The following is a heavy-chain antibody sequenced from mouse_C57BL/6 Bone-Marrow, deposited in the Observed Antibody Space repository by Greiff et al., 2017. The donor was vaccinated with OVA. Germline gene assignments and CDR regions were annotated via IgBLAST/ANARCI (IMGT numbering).Heavy chain of an antibody. CDR3: ARSGPRRGFAY. CDR1: GYTFTSYG. CDR2: IYPRSGNT. J-gene: IGHJ3*01. D-gene: IGHD3-1*01. V-gene: IGHV1-81*01. Sequence: VKLVESGAELARPGASVKLSCKASGYTFTSYGISWVKQRTGQGLEWIGEIYPRSGNTYYNEKFKGKATLTADKSSSTAYMELRSLTSEDSAVYVCARSGPRRGFAYWGQGTLVTVSA.